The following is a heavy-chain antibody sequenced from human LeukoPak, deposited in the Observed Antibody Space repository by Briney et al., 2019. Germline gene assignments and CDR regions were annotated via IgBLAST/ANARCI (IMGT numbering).Heavy chain of an antibody. D-gene: IGHD6-13*01. Sequence: GGSLRLSCAASGFTFSSYAMGWVRQAPGKGLEWVSAISGSGGTTYYADSVKSRFTISRDNSKNTLYLQMNTLRAEDTALYYCAKVKGGSSWQYYFDYWGQGTLVTVSS. CDR2: ISGSGGTT. CDR3: AKVKGGSSWQYYFDY. J-gene: IGHJ4*02. CDR1: GFTFSSYA. V-gene: IGHV3-23*01.